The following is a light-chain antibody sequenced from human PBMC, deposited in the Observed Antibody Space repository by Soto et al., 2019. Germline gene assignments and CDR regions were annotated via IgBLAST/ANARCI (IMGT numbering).Light chain of an antibody. J-gene: IGKJ5*01. CDR3: QQYNSWPIT. Sequence: DIVMTQSPATLSVSPGERATLSCRASQSVSSNLAWYQQKPGQAPRLLIYGASTRATDIPARFSGSGSGTEFTLTISSLQSEEFAVYYCQQYNSWPITFGQGTRLEIK. CDR2: GAS. V-gene: IGKV3-15*01. CDR1: QSVSSN.